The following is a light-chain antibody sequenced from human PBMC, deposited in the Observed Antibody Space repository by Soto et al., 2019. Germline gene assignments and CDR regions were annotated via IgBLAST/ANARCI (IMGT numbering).Light chain of an antibody. V-gene: IGLV2-14*01. Sequence: QSVLTQPASVSGSPGQSITISCTGSSSDIGTYDYVSWYQQHPDKAPKLMIYEVRNRPSGVSNRFSGAKSVNTASLTISGLQAEDEADYYCSSYTPSSSLGYVFGTGTKLTVL. CDR2: EVR. CDR1: SSDIGTYDY. CDR3: SSYTPSSSLGYV. J-gene: IGLJ1*01.